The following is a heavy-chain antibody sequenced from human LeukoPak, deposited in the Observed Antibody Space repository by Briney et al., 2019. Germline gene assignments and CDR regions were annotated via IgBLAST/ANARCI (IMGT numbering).Heavy chain of an antibody. CDR2: IYTSGST. J-gene: IGHJ5*02. CDR1: GGSISSGSYY. CDR3: ARDRFPQYGGVRVAVNWFDP. D-gene: IGHD3-16*01. Sequence: SETLSLTCTVSGGSISSGSYYWSWIRQPAGKGLEWIGRIYTSGSTNYNPSLKSRVTISVYTSKNQFSLKLSSVTAADTAVYYCARDRFPQYGGVRVAVNWFDPWGQGTLVTVSS. V-gene: IGHV4-61*02.